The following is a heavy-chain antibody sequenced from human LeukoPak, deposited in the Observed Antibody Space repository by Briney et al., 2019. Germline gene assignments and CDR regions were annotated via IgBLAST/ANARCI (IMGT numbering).Heavy chain of an antibody. CDR3: ARSSGGSSRRYNWFDS. CDR2: IYSSGST. D-gene: IGHD3-16*01. CDR1: GDSISGYY. V-gene: IGHV4-59*01. J-gene: IGHJ5*01. Sequence: SETLSLTCTVSGDSISGYYWNWIRQPPGKGLEWIGYIYSSGSTNSNPSLKSRVTISVDTSKNHISLSLSSVTAADTAVYYCARSSGGSSRRYNWFDSWGQGTLVTVSS.